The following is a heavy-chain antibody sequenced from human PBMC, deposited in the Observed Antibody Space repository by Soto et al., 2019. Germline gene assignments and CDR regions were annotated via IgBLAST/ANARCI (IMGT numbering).Heavy chain of an antibody. D-gene: IGHD5-12*01. Sequence: SETLSLTCTVSGGSTSLYYWSWIRQPPGKGLEWIGYVYYSGNTDYKPSLKSRVTISIDTSKNHFSLKLRSVTSADTAVYYCPRGGYVHAFDFWGQGTLVTVSS. CDR2: VYYSGNT. CDR1: GGSTSLYY. J-gene: IGHJ4*02. V-gene: IGHV4-59*01. CDR3: PRGGYVHAFDF.